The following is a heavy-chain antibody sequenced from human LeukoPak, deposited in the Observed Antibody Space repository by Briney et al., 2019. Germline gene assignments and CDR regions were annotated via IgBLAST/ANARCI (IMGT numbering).Heavy chain of an antibody. J-gene: IGHJ4*02. CDR1: GFTFSSYA. Sequence: PGGSLRLSCAASGFTFSSYAMSWVRQAPGRGLEWVSDLSGSGRTTYYADSVKGRFTISRDNSKNTLYLQVNSLRAEDTAVYYCAKHADGSAGFDYWGQGTLVTVSS. D-gene: IGHD6-13*01. CDR3: AKHADGSAGFDY. CDR2: LSGSGRTT. V-gene: IGHV3-23*01.